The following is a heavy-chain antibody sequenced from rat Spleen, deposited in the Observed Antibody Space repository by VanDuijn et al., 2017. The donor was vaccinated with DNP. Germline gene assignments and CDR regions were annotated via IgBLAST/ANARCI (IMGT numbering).Heavy chain of an antibody. CDR3: ARWGGYGSYVAMNA. CDR2: INTDGSNT. Sequence: EVQLMETGGGLVQPGRSLKLSCVASEFTFSSYWMFWVRQAPGKGLEWVASINTDGSNTYYPDSVKGRFSISRNNAENTVYLQMNSLRSEDTATYYCARWGGYGSYVAMNAWGQGTSVTVSS. J-gene: IGHJ4*01. CDR1: EFTFSSYW. V-gene: IGHV5-58*01. D-gene: IGHD1-3*01.